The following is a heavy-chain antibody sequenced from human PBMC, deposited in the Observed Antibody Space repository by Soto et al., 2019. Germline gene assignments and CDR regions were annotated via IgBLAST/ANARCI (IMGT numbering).Heavy chain of an antibody. CDR2: ISYDGSDR. V-gene: IGHV3-30*18. CDR3: AKEVKGKNWYGH. Sequence: SLRLSCAASGFTFSIYGIHWVRQAPGKGLEWVAVISYDGSDRRYADAIKGRFTISRDNSMNTMSLQKNSLRPEATALYYGAKEVKGKNWYGHWGHGSRVTIAS. D-gene: IGHD1-1*01. J-gene: IGHJ4*01. CDR1: GFTFSIYG.